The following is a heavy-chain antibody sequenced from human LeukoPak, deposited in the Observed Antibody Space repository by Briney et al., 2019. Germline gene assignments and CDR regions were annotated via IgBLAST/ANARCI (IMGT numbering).Heavy chain of an antibody. D-gene: IGHD3-22*01. Sequence: SEALSPTWTVSGCFISSYDWCWIRQPPRKGVAWVGYIYYGGSTNYKHSLKSRVTISVDTSKNQSSLKLSSVTAAGTAVYFCARQVWYYDRSAFDIWGQGTMVTVSS. CDR1: GCFISSYD. V-gene: IGHV4-59*08. J-gene: IGHJ3*02. CDR2: IYYGGST. CDR3: ARQVWYYDRSAFDI.